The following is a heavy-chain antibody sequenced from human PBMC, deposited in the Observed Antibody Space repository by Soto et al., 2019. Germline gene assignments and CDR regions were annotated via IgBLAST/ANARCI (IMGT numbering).Heavy chain of an antibody. D-gene: IGHD6-19*01. CDR3: AGGSGWISDT. CDR1: GFTFSPYW. Sequence: EVQLVESGGGLVQPGGSLRLSCAASGFTFSPYWMSWVRQAPGKGLEWVAIIRDDGGDELYLEAVRGRFTISRDNAKKSLYLAMDSLRVEDTAVYYCAGGSGWISDTWGQGTRVTVS. CDR2: IRDDGGDE. J-gene: IGHJ5*02. V-gene: IGHV3-7*05.